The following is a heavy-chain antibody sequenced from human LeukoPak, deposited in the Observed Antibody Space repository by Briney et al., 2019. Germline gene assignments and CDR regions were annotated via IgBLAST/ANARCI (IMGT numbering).Heavy chain of an antibody. D-gene: IGHD6-13*01. J-gene: IGHJ4*02. CDR2: ISGSGDST. CDR3: VKHPKYSSSWYCDY. CDR1: GFTFSSYA. Sequence: GGPLRLSCAASGFTFSSYAMSWVRQAPGKGLEWVSTISGSGDSTYYADSVKDRFTISRDNSKNTLYLQMNSLRAEDTAVYYCVKHPKYSSSWYCDYWGQGTLVTVSS. V-gene: IGHV3-23*01.